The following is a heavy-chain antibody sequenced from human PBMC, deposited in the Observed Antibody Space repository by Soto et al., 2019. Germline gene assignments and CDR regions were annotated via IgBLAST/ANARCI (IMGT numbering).Heavy chain of an antibody. Sequence: ASVKVSCKASGYTFPSYYIHWVRQPPGQGLEWMGIINPSGGSTSYAKKVQGRVTMTRDTSTSTVYRERSSLRSEDTAVDYSTGGRDDYRDLFDYWGQGTLVTVS. CDR2: INPSGGST. CDR3: TGGRDDYRDLFDY. V-gene: IGHV1-46*01. J-gene: IGHJ4*02. D-gene: IGHD4-17*01. CDR1: GYTFPSYY.